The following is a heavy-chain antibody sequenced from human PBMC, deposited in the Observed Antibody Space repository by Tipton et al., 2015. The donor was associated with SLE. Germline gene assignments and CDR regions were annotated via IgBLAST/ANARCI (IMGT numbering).Heavy chain of an antibody. CDR3: TRGSAGFDI. CDR1: GFTFSNFV. CDR2: ISGSGTYT. D-gene: IGHD2-15*01. V-gene: IGHV3-23*01. J-gene: IGHJ3*02. Sequence: SLRLSCAASGFTFSNFVMSWVRRTPGKGLEWASSISGSGTYTYYADSVKGLFTISRDNSRNTLYLQMNSLRPEDAAVYYCTRGSAGFDIWGQGTLVTVSS.